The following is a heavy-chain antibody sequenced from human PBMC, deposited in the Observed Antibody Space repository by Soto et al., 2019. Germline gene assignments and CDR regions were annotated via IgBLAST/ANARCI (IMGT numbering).Heavy chain of an antibody. CDR2: VSIGGST. CDR1: GFTFSSYA. J-gene: IGHJ4*02. CDR3: AKRRGAGGHFDY. Sequence: GGSLRLSCAASGFTFSSYAMGWVRQGPGKGLEWVAVVSIGGSTHYSDSVRGRFTISRDNSKNTLSLQMNSLTAEDTAVYFCAKRRGAGGHFDYWGQGALVTVSS. D-gene: IGHD2-15*01. V-gene: IGHV3-23*01.